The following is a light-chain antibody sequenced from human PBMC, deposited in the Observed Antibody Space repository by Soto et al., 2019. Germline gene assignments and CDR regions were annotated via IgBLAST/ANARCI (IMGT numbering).Light chain of an antibody. V-gene: IGKV3-11*02. CDR3: QQRSNWPGT. CDR1: QSVSSY. Sequence: EIVLTQSPATLSLSPGERATLSCRASQSVSSYLAWYQQKPGQAPRLLIYDASNRATGIPARFSGSGSGRDFTLTISSLEPEDFAVYYCQQRSNWPGTFGQGTKVDIK. J-gene: IGKJ2*02. CDR2: DAS.